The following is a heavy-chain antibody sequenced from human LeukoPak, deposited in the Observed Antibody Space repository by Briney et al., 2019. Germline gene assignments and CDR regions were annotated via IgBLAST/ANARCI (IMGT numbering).Heavy chain of an antibody. CDR3: ARDPPDYYGSGSYPFDY. D-gene: IGHD3-10*01. V-gene: IGHV1-2*02. CDR1: GYTFTGYY. Sequence: ASVKVSCKASGYTFTGYYMHWVRQAPGQGLEWMGWINPNSGGTNYAQKFQGRVTMTRDTSISTAYMELSRLRSDDAAVYYCARDPPDYYGSGSYPFDYWGQGTLVTVYS. CDR2: INPNSGGT. J-gene: IGHJ4*02.